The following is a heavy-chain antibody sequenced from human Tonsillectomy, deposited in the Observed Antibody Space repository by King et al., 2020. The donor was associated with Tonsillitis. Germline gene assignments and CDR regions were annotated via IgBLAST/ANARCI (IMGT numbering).Heavy chain of an antibody. CDR1: GGSISSYY. J-gene: IGHJ4*02. Sequence: VQLQESGPGLVKPSETLSLTCTVSGGSISSYYWSWIRQPPGKGLEWIGYIYYSGSTNYNPSLKSRVTISVEKSNNQFSLKLSSVTAADTAVYYCARGGGLHRRWAAATDYFDYWGQGTLVTVSS. D-gene: IGHD2-15*01. CDR2: IYYSGST. V-gene: IGHV4-59*01. CDR3: ARGGGLHRRWAAATDYFDY.